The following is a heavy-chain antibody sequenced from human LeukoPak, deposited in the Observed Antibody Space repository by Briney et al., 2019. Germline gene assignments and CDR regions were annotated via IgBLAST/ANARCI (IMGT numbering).Heavy chain of an antibody. D-gene: IGHD4-17*01. Sequence: PGRSLRLSCAASGFTFSSYSMNWVRQAPGKGLECVSYISGSSSTIYYADSVKGRFTISRDNAKNSLYLQMNSLRAEDTAVYYCARQRAGFTVTTSDYWGQGTLVTVSS. CDR1: GFTFSSYS. J-gene: IGHJ4*02. V-gene: IGHV3-48*01. CDR3: ARQRAGFTVTTSDY. CDR2: ISGSSSTI.